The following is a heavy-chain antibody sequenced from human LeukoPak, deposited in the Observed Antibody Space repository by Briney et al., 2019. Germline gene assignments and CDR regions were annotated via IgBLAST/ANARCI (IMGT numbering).Heavy chain of an antibody. CDR3: ATDRAWFDP. CDR1: GFTFSNYA. D-gene: IGHD3-10*01. CDR2: IKSKIGGATA. J-gene: IGHJ5*02. Sequence: GGSLRLSCTASGFTFSNYAMSWFRQAPGKGLEWVGRIKSKIGGATADYAAPVKDRFTISRDDSKNTLYLQMNSLKTEDTAVYYCATDRAWFDPWGQGTLVTVSS. V-gene: IGHV3-15*01.